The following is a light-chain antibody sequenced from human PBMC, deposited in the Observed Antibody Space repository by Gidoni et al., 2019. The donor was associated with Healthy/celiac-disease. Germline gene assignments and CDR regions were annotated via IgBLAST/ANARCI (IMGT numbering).Light chain of an antibody. CDR1: QSVSSN. CDR3: QQYNNFPRL. J-gene: IGKJ5*01. V-gene: IGKV3-15*01. CDR2: GAS. Sequence: EIVLTQSPATRSVSPGERDTLTGRPSQSVSSNLAWYQQKPGQAPRLLIYGASTRATGIPAMFSGSGSGTECTLTIICLQAAAFAVHYCQQYNNFPRLFGQGTRPE.